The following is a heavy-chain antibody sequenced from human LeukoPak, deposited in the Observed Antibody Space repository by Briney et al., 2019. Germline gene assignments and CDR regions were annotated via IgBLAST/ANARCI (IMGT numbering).Heavy chain of an antibody. CDR2: INHSGST. V-gene: IGHV4-34*01. CDR1: GRSFSGYY. D-gene: IGHD2-8*02. Sequence: KPSETLSLTCAVYGRSFSGYYWSWIRQTPGKGLEWIGEINHSGSTTYNPSLKSRVTISVDTSKNQFSLKLSSVTAADTALYYCARVYWSRPAKYYFDYWGQGTLVTVSS. J-gene: IGHJ4*02. CDR3: ARVYWSRPAKYYFDY.